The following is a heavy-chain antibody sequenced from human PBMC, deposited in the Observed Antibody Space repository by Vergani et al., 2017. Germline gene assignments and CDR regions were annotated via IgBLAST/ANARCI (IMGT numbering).Heavy chain of an antibody. J-gene: IGHJ6*02. CDR3: AKGITMVRGLINYYYYGLDV. Sequence: EVQLVESGGGLVQPGGSLRLSCAASGFTFSSYEMNWVRQAPGKGLEWVSAITGSGGSTYYADSVRGRFTISRDNSKNTLYLQMNSVRDEDTAVYYCAKGITMVRGLINYYYYGLDVWGQGTTVTVS. D-gene: IGHD3-10*01. CDR1: GFTFSSYE. V-gene: IGHV3-23*04. CDR2: ITGSGGST.